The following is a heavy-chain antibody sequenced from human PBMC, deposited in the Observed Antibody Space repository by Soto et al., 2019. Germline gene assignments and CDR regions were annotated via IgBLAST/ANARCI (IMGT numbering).Heavy chain of an antibody. CDR2: MHHSGRT. CDR3: ARWVEVSLDYFDS. CDR1: GAYMRNDYYY. Sequence: SETLSLTCTVSGAYMRNDYYYWSWVRQNPGKDLEWIGHMHHSGRTHYNPSLKSRVAISVDTSKNQFSLYLNSVTAADTAVYYCARWVEVSLDYFDSWGQGAPVTVSS. V-gene: IGHV4-31*03. D-gene: IGHD2-15*01. J-gene: IGHJ4*02.